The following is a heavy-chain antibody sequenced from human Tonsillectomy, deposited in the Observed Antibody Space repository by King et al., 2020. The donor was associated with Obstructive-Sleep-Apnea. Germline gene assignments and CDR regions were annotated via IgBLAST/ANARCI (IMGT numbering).Heavy chain of an antibody. V-gene: IGHV3-21*01. CDR2: ISISSSHI. D-gene: IGHD3-3*01. CDR3: ARDDFLSAFNNPLIFDI. CDR1: GFTFSKYS. Sequence: QLVQSGGGLVKPGGSLRLSCEASGFTFSKYSFNWVRQAPGKGLEWVSSISISSSHIYYADSVRGRFPISRDNAKNSLYLQMNSLRAEDTAIYYCARDDFLSAFNNPLIFDIWGLGTLVTVSS. J-gene: IGHJ3*02.